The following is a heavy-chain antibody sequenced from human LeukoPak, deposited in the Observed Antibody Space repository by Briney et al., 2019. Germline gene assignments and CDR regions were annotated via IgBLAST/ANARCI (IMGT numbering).Heavy chain of an antibody. CDR1: GGSVSSGSYY. D-gene: IGHD4-17*01. J-gene: IGHJ4*02. CDR2: IYYSGST. CDR3: AREGLYGDYVWSLDY. V-gene: IGHV4-61*01. Sequence: SETLSLTCTVSGGSVSSGSYYWSWIRQPPGKGLGWIGYIYYSGSTNYNPSLKSRVTISVDTSKNQFSLELSSVTAAHTAVYYCAREGLYGDYVWSLDYWGQGTLVTVSS.